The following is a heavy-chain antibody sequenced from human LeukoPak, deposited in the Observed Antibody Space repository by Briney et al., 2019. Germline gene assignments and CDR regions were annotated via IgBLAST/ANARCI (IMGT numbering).Heavy chain of an antibody. CDR2: IDPSGGST. J-gene: IGHJ4*02. Sequence: ASVKVSCKASGYTFTSYYIVWVRQAPGQGLEWMGRIDPSGGSTSYAQKFQGRVTMTRGTSTSTVYMELSSLISEDTAVYYCARNSGSGFDYWGQGTQVTVSS. CDR1: GYTFTSYY. V-gene: IGHV1-46*01. D-gene: IGHD2-15*01. CDR3: ARNSGSGFDY.